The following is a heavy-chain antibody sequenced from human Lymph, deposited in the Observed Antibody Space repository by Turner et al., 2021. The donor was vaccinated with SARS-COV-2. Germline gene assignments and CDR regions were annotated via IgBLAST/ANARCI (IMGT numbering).Heavy chain of an antibody. D-gene: IGHD2-21*01. CDR3: ARDPLWFDD. Sequence: QVQLMESGGCVVPPGRSLRLPCAASGFTFSSDAMHWVRQAPGKGLEWVAVISYDGSNKYYAESVEGRVTISRDKSKNTLYLQIDSVRAEDTAVYYCARDPLWFDDWGQGTLVTVSS. CDR1: GFTFSSDA. V-gene: IGHV3-30-3*01. J-gene: IGHJ4*02. CDR2: ISYDGSNK.